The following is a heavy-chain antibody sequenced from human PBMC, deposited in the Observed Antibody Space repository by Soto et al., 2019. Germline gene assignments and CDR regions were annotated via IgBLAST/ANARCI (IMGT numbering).Heavy chain of an antibody. D-gene: IGHD2-15*01. Sequence: SETLCLTCTVSRVSISSSSYYWGWGRQPPGKGLEWIGSIYYSGSIYYNPSLKSRVTISVDKYKNKFYLKLRSMTAADTAVYYRNMVVVTTTGNYFHYWGQGTMLTVS. J-gene: IGHJ4*02. CDR1: RVSISSSSYY. CDR2: IYYSGSI. V-gene: IGHV4-39*01. CDR3: NMVVVTTTGNYFHY.